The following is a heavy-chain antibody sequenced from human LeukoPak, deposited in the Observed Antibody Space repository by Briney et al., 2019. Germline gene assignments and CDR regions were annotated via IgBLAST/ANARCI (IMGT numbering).Heavy chain of an antibody. CDR1: GGSISSYY. V-gene: IGHV4-59*01. CDR2: IYYSGST. D-gene: IGHD3-10*01. J-gene: IGHJ4*02. CDR3: ARSYPGSGSYYSFKY. Sequence: SETLSLTCTVSGGSISSYYWTWIRQPPGKGLEWIGYIYYSGSTNYNPSLKSRVTMSVDTSKNQFSLKLTSVTAADTAVYYCARSYPGSGSYYSFKYWGQGTLVTVSS.